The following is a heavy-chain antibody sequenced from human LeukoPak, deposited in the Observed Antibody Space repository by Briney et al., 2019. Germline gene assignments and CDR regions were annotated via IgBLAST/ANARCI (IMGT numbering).Heavy chain of an antibody. V-gene: IGHV3-11*04. D-gene: IGHD6-19*01. CDR2: ISSSGNAR. CDR3: AKLSRGSGWYYFDY. CDR1: GFTFSDYY. J-gene: IGHJ4*02. Sequence: GGSLRLSCAASGFTFSDYYMSWIRQAPGKGLEWVSYISSSGNARYDADSVKGRFTISRDNAKNSLYLQMNSLRAEDTAVYYCAKLSRGSGWYYFDYWGQGTLVTVSS.